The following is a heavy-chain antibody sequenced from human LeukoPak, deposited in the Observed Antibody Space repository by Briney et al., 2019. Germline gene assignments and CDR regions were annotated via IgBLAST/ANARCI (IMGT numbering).Heavy chain of an antibody. V-gene: IGHV3-21*01. D-gene: IGHD3-22*01. CDR2: ISSSSSYI. J-gene: IGHJ3*02. Sequence: GGSLRLSCAASGFTFSGYSMNWVRQAPGKGLEWVSSISSSSSYIYYADSVRGRFTISRDNAKNSLYLQMNSLRAEDTAVYYCARAQWGYYDSSGYPYAFDIWGQGTMVTVSS. CDR3: ARAQWGYYDSSGYPYAFDI. CDR1: GFTFSGYS.